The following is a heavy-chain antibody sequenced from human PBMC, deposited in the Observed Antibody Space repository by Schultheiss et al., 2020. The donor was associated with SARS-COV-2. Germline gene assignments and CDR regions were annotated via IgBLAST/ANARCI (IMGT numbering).Heavy chain of an antibody. V-gene: IGHV3-15*01. CDR1: GFTFSSYA. Sequence: GESLKISCAASGFTFSSYAMHWVRQAPGKGLEWVGRIKSKTDGGTTDYAAPVKGRFTISRDDSKNTLYLQMNSLKTEDTAVYYCARGDAFDIWGQGTMVTVSS. CDR3: ARGDAFDI. J-gene: IGHJ3*02. CDR2: IKSKTDGGTT.